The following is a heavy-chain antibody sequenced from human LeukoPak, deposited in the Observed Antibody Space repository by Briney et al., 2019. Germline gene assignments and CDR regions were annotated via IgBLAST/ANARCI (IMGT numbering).Heavy chain of an antibody. Sequence: SETLSLTCAVYGGSFSGYYWSWIRQPPGKGLEWIGEINHSGSTNYNPSLKSRVTISVDTSKNQFSLKLSSVTAADTAVYYCARGIWRNYYGSGSYPTPIDYWGQGTLVTVSS. CDR1: GGSFSGYY. D-gene: IGHD3-10*01. V-gene: IGHV4-34*01. J-gene: IGHJ4*02. CDR2: INHSGST. CDR3: ARGIWRNYYGSGSYPTPIDY.